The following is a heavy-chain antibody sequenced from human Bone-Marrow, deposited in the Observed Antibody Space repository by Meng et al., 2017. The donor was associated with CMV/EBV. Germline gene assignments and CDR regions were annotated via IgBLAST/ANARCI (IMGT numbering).Heavy chain of an antibody. CDR2: IFPDDSDT. Sequence: GESLKISCKGPKNSFTNYWIGWVRQMPGRGLEWMGIIFPDDSDTRYGPSFQGQVTISADKSISTAYLQWSSLKASDTAMYYCARLGETFDFRSTYYKRYTAAGYWGQGTLVTVSS. J-gene: IGHJ4*02. CDR3: ARLGETFDFRSTYYKRYTAAGY. CDR1: KNSFTNYW. V-gene: IGHV5-51*01. D-gene: IGHD3-10*01.